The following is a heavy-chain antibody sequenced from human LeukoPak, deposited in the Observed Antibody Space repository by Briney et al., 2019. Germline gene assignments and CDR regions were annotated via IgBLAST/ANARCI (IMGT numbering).Heavy chain of an antibody. CDR1: GFTFSSYG. J-gene: IGHJ1*01. CDR3: AKAFLGTGWYGSVHGGDFQH. V-gene: IGHV3-30*02. Sequence: PGGSLRLSCAASGFTFSSYGMHWVRQAPGKGLEWVALIWYDGSKRYYADSVKGRFTISRDNSKNTLYLQMNSLRPEDTAMYYCAKAFLGTGWYGSVHGGDFQHRGQGTLVTVSS. CDR2: IWYDGSKR. D-gene: IGHD6-19*01.